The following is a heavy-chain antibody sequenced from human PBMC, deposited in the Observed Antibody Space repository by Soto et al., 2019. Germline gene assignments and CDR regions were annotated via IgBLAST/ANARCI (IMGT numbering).Heavy chain of an antibody. CDR1: FTFSMYS. Sequence: EEQVVESVGGLVNPGGSLRLSCSFTFSMYSMNWVRQAPGKGLEWVASISSGGVYIKYADSVKGRFTISRDNARNSVSLQMNSLTVEDTALYYCTRDQGGSYDSWFDPWGQGTQVIVSS. CDR3: TRDQGGSYDSWFDP. D-gene: IGHD1-26*01. V-gene: IGHV3-21*06. CDR2: ISSGGVYI. J-gene: IGHJ5*02.